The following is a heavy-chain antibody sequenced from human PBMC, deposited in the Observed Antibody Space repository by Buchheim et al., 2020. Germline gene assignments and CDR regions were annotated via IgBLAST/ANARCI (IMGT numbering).Heavy chain of an antibody. Sequence: EVQLVQSGAEVKKPGESLKISCKGSGYSFMNYWIGWVRQMPGKGLEWMGIVYPGDFDTRHSPSFQGQVTISVAKTISTAYLQWSSLKASDSAMYYCARGYDRSGYYFDFWGQGTL. CDR2: VYPGDFDT. D-gene: IGHD3-22*01. J-gene: IGHJ4*02. CDR1: GYSFMNYW. V-gene: IGHV5-51*01. CDR3: ARGYDRSGYYFDF.